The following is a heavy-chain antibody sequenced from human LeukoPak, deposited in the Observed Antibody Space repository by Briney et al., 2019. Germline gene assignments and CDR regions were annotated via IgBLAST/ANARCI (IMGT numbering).Heavy chain of an antibody. CDR2: IKQDGSEK. D-gene: IGHD3-3*01. V-gene: IGHV3-7*01. CDR1: GFTFTDYN. CDR3: ARDRARYYDFWSGYYPYTTYYYYMDV. J-gene: IGHJ6*03. Sequence: PGGSLTLSCAASGFTFTDYNMNWVRQAPGKGLEWVANIKQDGSEKYYVDSVKGRFTISRDNAKNSLYLQMNSLRAEDTAVYYCARDRARYYDFWSGYYPYTTYYYYMDVWGKGTTVTVSS.